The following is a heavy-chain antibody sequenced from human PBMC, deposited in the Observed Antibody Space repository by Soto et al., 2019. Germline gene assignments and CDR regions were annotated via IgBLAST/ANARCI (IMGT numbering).Heavy chain of an antibody. J-gene: IGHJ6*02. CDR1: GGSISSYY. CDR3: ARVGSSGLEDYYYYGMDV. CDR2: IYYSGST. V-gene: IGHV4-59*01. Sequence: SETLSLTCTVSGGSISSYYWSWIRQPPGKGLEWIGYIYYSGSTNYNPSLKSRVTISVDTSKNQFSLKLSSVTAADTAVYYCARVGSSGLEDYYYYGMDVCGQGTTVTVLL. D-gene: IGHD6-19*01.